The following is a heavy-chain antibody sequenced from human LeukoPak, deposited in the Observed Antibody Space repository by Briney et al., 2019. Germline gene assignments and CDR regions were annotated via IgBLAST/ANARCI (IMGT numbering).Heavy chain of an antibody. J-gene: IGHJ4*02. CDR3: ARRAGAYSHPYDY. V-gene: IGHV3-74*01. CDR2: INSDRSNT. Sequence: GGSLRLSCAASGFTSCSYSMYWVRETPGKGLVRGSLINSDRSNTRYADSVKGRFTISRDNAKNTLYLQMNSLRAEDTAVYYCARRAGAYSHPYDYWGQGTLVTVSS. D-gene: IGHD4/OR15-4a*01. CDR1: GFTSCSYS.